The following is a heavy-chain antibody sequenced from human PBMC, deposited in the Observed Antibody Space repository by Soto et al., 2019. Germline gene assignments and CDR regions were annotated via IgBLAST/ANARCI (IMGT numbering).Heavy chain of an antibody. CDR2: INPNSGDT. Sequence: ASVKVSCKASGYTFTAFYIHWVRQAPGQGLEWMGWINPNSGDTHYAQRFRGRVSMTRDTSITTAYMELSSLRSDDTAVYYCARAGRWTINMIIVFTPPVYFDYWGQETLVTVSS. V-gene: IGHV1-2*02. J-gene: IGHJ4*02. CDR1: GYTFTAFY. D-gene: IGHD3-22*01. CDR3: ARAGRWTINMIIVFTPPVYFDY.